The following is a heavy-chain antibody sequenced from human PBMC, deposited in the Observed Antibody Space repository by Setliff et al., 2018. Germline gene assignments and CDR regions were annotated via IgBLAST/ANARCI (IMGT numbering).Heavy chain of an antibody. CDR2: TWYDGTTK. Sequence: PGGSLRLSCAASGFTFSRNGMHWVRQAPGKGLEWVAGTWYDGTTKYYADSVKGRFTISRDNSRNTLYLQMDSLRADDTAVYFCAKDVGLGSGWYGGWEYYFDYWGQGTQVTVSS. V-gene: IGHV3-33*06. CDR1: GFTFSRNG. D-gene: IGHD6-19*01. J-gene: IGHJ4*02. CDR3: AKDVGLGSGWYGGWEYYFDY.